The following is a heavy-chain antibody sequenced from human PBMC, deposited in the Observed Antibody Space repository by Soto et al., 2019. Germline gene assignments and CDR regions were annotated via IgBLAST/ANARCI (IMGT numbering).Heavy chain of an antibody. D-gene: IGHD6-19*01. CDR2: ISGSGGST. J-gene: IGHJ4*02. CDR3: AKDSFRIDGGWYDY. Sequence: GGSLRLSCAASGFTFSSYAMSWVRQAPGKGLEWVSAISGSGGSTYYADSVKGRFTISRDNSKNTLYLQMNSLRAEDTAVYYCAKDSFRIDGGWYDYWGQGTLVTVSS. V-gene: IGHV3-23*01. CDR1: GFTFSSYA.